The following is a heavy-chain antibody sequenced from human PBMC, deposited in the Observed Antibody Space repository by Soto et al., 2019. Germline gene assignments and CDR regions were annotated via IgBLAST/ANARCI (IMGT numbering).Heavy chain of an antibody. CDR3: ARAGGFSVTGTTGAGY. D-gene: IGHD1-7*01. CDR2: ISAYNGNT. CDR1: GYTFTSYG. V-gene: IGHV1-18*01. J-gene: IGHJ4*02. Sequence: QVQLVQSGAEVKKPGASVKVSCKASGYTFTSYGISWVRQAPGQGLEWMGWISAYNGNTNYAQKLQGRVTMTTDTSTSTGYLELRSLRSDDTAVYYCARAGGFSVTGTTGAGYWGQGTLVTVSS.